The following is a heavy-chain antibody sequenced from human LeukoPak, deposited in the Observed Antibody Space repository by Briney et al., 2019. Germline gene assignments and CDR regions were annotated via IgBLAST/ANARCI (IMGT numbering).Heavy chain of an antibody. CDR1: GGSISSGGYY. CDR2: IYYSGST. V-gene: IGHV4-31*03. J-gene: IGHJ4*02. CDR3: ARILMTTVTTYYFDY. D-gene: IGHD4-11*01. Sequence: SETLSLTCTVSGGSISSGGYYWSWIRQHPEKGLEWIGYIYYSGSTYYNPSLKSRVTISVDTSKNQFSLKLSSVTAADTAVYYCARILMTTVTTYYFDYWGQGTLVTVSS.